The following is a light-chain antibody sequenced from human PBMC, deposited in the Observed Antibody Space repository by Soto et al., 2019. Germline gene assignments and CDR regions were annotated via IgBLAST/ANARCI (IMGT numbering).Light chain of an antibody. J-gene: IGKJ1*01. CDR3: LQDYNYPWT. V-gene: IGKV1-6*01. CDR1: QGIRND. Sequence: AIPMTQSPSSLSASVGDRVTITCRASQGIRNDLGWYQQKPGKAPKVLIYAASSLQSGVSSRFSGSGSGTDFTLTISSLQPEDFATYYCLQDYNYPWTFGQGTKVEIK. CDR2: AAS.